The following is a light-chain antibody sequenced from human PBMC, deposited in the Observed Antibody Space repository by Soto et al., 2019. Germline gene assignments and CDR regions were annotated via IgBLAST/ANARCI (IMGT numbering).Light chain of an antibody. CDR3: CSYAGSSTYV. CDR1: SSDVGSYNL. V-gene: IGLV2-23*01. Sequence: QSVLTQPASVSGSPGQSITISCTGTSSDVGSYNLVSWYQQHPGKAPMLMIYEGTKRPSGVSNRFSGSKSCNTASLTISGLQAEDEADYYCCSYAGSSTYVFGTGTKLTVL. J-gene: IGLJ1*01. CDR2: EGT.